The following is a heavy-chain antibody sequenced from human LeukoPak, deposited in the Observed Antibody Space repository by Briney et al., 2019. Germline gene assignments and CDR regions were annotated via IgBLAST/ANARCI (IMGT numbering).Heavy chain of an antibody. CDR2: ISGSGGST. CDR1: GFTFSSYA. J-gene: IGHJ4*02. V-gene: IGHV3-23*01. CDR3: AKLPSAHYYDSSGSDYFDY. Sequence: PGGSLRLSCAASGFTFSSYAMSWVRQAPGKGLEWVSAISGSGGSTYYADSVKGRFTISRDNSKNTLYLQMTSLRAEDTAVYYCAKLPSAHYYDSSGSDYFDYWGQGTLVTVSS. D-gene: IGHD3-22*01.